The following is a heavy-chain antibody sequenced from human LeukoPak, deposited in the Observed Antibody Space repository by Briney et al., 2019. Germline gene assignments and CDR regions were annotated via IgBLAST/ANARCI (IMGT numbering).Heavy chain of an antibody. J-gene: IGHJ4*02. CDR2: MNHRGNT. CDR1: GGTFSVYC. CDR3: ARPFLRFSSSWHFDY. V-gene: IGHV4-34*01. D-gene: IGHD6-13*01. Sequence: NASETLSLTCAVYGGTFSVYCWSWIRQHPGKGLDWIVEMNHRGNTNYNTSLKSRVTISIDTSKTQSSLKLNSVTAADTAIYSCARPFLRFSSSWHFDYSGQGILATVSS.